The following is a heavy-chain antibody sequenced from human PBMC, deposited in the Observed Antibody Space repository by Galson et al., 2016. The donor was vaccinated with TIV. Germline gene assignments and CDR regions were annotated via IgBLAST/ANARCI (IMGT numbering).Heavy chain of an antibody. CDR3: ARARFSNGWFTDF. J-gene: IGHJ4*02. Sequence: SLRLSCAASGFTFGSYGMHWVRRAPGKGLEWVAVMWFDGSDIYYADSVKGRFTISRDNSKNTLYLQMNSLRGEDTAVYYCARARFSNGWFTDFWGQGTLVTVSA. CDR1: GFTFGSYG. V-gene: IGHV3-33*01. D-gene: IGHD6-19*01. CDR2: MWFDGSDI.